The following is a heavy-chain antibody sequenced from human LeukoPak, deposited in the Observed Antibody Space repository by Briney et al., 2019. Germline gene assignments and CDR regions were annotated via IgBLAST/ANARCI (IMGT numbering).Heavy chain of an antibody. J-gene: IGHJ6*02. CDR3: AKVGLAARSNYYGMDV. CDR2: ISGSGGST. CDR1: GFTFSSYA. V-gene: IGHV3-23*01. D-gene: IGHD6-6*01. Sequence: GGSLKLSCAASGFTFSSYAMSWVRQAPGKGLEWVSAISGSGGSTYYADSVKGRFTISRDNSKNTLYLQMNSLRAEDTAVYYCAKVGLAARSNYYGMDVWGQGTTVTVSS.